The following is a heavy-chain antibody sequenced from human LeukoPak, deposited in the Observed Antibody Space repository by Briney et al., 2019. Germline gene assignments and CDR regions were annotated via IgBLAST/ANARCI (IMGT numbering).Heavy chain of an antibody. D-gene: IGHD6-6*01. V-gene: IGHV4-59*08. J-gene: IGHJ3*02. CDR2: IYYSGST. CDR1: GGSVSTYY. CDR3: AREYSSSSGRRAFDI. Sequence: PSETLSLTCTVSGGSVSTYYWTWIRQPPGKGLEWIGYIYYSGSTNYNPSLKSRLTISIDTSEHQFSLKLSSVTATATAVYYCAREYSSSSGRRAFDIWGQGTMVTVSS.